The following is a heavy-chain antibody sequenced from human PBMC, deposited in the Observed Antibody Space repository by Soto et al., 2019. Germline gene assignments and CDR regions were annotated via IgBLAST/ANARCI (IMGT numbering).Heavy chain of an antibody. CDR2: IWYDGTNK. CDR1: GFSFTTYG. Sequence: QVQLVESGGGVVQPGRSLRLSCAASGFSFTTYGMHWVRQAPGEGLEWVAVIWYDGTNKYYADSVKGRFTISRDTSKNTLDLQMNSLRAEDTAVYYWAKDRGGGAVVPDYWGQGTLVTVSS. V-gene: IGHV3-33*06. J-gene: IGHJ4*02. D-gene: IGHD2-21*01. CDR3: AKDRGGGAVVPDY.